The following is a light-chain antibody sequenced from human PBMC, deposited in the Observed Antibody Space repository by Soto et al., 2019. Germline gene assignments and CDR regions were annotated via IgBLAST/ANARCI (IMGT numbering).Light chain of an antibody. Sequence: DIQMTQSPSSLSASVGDRVTITCRASQSISSYLHWYQQKAGKAPKLLIYVASSLQSGVPSRFSGSGSGTDFTLTISSLQPEDFATYYCQQSYRARTFGQGTKVEIK. J-gene: IGKJ1*01. V-gene: IGKV1-39*01. CDR2: VAS. CDR3: QQSYRART. CDR1: QSISSY.